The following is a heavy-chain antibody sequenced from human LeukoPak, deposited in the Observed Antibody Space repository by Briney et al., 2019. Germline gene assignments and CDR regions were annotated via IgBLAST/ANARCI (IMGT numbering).Heavy chain of an antibody. Sequence: PGRSLRLSCAASGFTFDDYAMHWVRQAPGKGLEWVSGFSWNSGSTGYADSVKGRFAISRDNAKNSLYLQMNSLRAEDTALYYRAKDMSDEGRVWGDYFDYWGQGTLVTVSS. V-gene: IGHV3-9*01. CDR3: AKDMSDEGRVWGDYFDY. CDR1: GFTFDDYA. CDR2: FSWNSGST. D-gene: IGHD3-16*01. J-gene: IGHJ4*02.